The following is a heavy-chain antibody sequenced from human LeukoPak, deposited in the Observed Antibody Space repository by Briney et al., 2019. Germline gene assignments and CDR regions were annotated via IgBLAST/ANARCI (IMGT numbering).Heavy chain of an antibody. D-gene: IGHD3-10*01. CDR3: ARPGITAFDI. V-gene: IGHV3-48*01. CDR2: ISSSGSIT. J-gene: IGHJ3*02. Sequence: GGSLGLSCVASGFTLSSHNINWVLQAPGKGLEWVSHISSSGSITYYGDSVKGRITISRDNAKNSVSLYMNSLRAEDSAVYYCARPGITAFDIWGQGTMVTVSS. CDR1: GFTLSSHN.